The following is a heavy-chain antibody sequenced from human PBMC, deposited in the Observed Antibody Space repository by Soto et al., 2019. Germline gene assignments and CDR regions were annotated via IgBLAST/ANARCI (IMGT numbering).Heavy chain of an antibody. Sequence: GGSLAIFCAASGFTVSSYVMHWVRKAPGNGLEWVAVISYDGSNKSYADSVKGRFTISRDNSKNTLYLQMNSLRAEDTAVYYCAKDRDDWNDFIDSWGQGTLVTVSS. V-gene: IGHV3-30*18. D-gene: IGHD1-1*01. J-gene: IGHJ4*02. CDR2: ISYDGSNK. CDR3: AKDRDDWNDFIDS. CDR1: GFTVSSYV.